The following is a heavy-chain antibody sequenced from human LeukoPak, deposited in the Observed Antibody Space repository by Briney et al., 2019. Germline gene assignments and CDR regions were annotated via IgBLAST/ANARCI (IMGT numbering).Heavy chain of an antibody. V-gene: IGHV3-43*02. Sequence: GGSLRLSCAASGFTFDDYAMHWVRQAPGKGLEWVSLISGDGTSTYYADSVKGRFTISRDNSKNSLFLQMNGLRTEDTALYYCAKDITEMATTDYYYYDMDVWGQGTTVTVSS. CDR3: AKDITEMATTDYYYYDMDV. CDR2: ISGDGTST. CDR1: GFTFDDYA. D-gene: IGHD5-24*01. J-gene: IGHJ6*02.